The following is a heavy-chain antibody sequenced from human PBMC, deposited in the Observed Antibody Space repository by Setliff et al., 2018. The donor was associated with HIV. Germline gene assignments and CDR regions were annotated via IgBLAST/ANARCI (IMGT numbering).Heavy chain of an antibody. CDR3: ARGGGYDRSGYYPFDY. CDR1: GGSISSDY. D-gene: IGHD3-22*01. Sequence: SETLSLTCTVSGGSISSDYWSWIRQPPGKGLEWIGYVYHSGSTNYNPSLKSRVTISVDTSKNQFSMKLSSVTAADTAVYYCARGGGYDRSGYYPFDYWGQGTPVTVSS. V-gene: IGHV4-59*01. J-gene: IGHJ4*02. CDR2: VYHSGST.